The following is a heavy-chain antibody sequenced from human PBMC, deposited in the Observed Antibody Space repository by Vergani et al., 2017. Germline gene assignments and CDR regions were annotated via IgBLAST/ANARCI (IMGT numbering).Heavy chain of an antibody. J-gene: IGHJ4*02. CDR1: GGSISSGGYY. CDR2: IYYSGST. D-gene: IGHD2-2*01. Sequence: QVQLQESGPGLVKPSQTLSLTCTVSGGSISSGGYYWSWIRQHPGKGLEWIGYIYYSGSTYYNPSLKRRVTISVDTSKNQFSLKLSSVTAADTAVYYCARDDLVVVPAATWYYFDYWGQGTLVTVSS. CDR3: ARDDLVVVPAATWYYFDY. V-gene: IGHV4-31*03.